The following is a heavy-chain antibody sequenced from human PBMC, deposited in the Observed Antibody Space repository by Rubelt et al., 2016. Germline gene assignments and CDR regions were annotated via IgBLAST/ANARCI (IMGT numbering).Heavy chain of an antibody. Sequence: QVQLQESGPGLVKPSDTLSLTCAVSGYSISSTNWWGWIRQPPGKGLEWIGYINYSGSTKYSPSLKSRVTLSIDTSKNQFSLSVSFGTAADTAVYYCARDSGGGQPTTGAFDIWGQGTMVTVSS. V-gene: IGHV4-28*03. CDR3: ARDSGGGQPTTGAFDI. J-gene: IGHJ3*02. D-gene: IGHD1-26*01. CDR2: INYSGST. CDR1: GYSISSTNW.